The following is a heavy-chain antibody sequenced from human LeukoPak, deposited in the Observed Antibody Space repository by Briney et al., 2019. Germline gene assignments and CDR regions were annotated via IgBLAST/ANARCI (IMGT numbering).Heavy chain of an antibody. CDR1: GVIFSSYT. J-gene: IGHJ4*02. Sequence: EASVKVSCKASGVIFSSYTFSWVRQAPGQGLEWMGKITPVSDLAHYAQKFQGRVTFTADTHTGTTYMELRSLRSEDTAVYYCARDRGLGLADSWGQGTLVSVSS. CDR3: ARDRGLGLADS. D-gene: IGHD3-16*01. V-gene: IGHV1-69*04. CDR2: ITPVSDLA.